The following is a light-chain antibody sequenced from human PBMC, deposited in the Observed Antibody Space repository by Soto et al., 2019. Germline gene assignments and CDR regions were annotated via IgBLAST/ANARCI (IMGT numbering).Light chain of an antibody. CDR3: QQYYSTPYT. CDR2: CVS. J-gene: IGKJ2*01. CDR1: QSVLYSSNNKNY. V-gene: IGKV4-1*01. Sequence: DIVMTQSPDSLAVSLGERATINCKSSQSVLYSSNNKNYLAWYQQKPGQPPKLLIYCVSTRESGVHDRFSGSGSGTDFTLTIVSLQAEDVAVYYCQQYYSTPYTFGHGTKLEIK.